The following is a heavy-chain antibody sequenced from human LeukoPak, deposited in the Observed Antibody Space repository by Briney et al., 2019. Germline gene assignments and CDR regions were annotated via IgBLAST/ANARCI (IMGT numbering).Heavy chain of an antibody. CDR3: ARDVRTINVLTGYYRPYYFDY. D-gene: IGHD3-9*01. J-gene: IGHJ4*02. CDR2: IYHTGST. CDR1: GGSVSSGSYY. V-gene: IGHV4-61*01. Sequence: SETLSLTCTISGGSVSSGSYYWSWIRQPPGKGLEWIGHIYHTGSTNYNPSLKSRVTISLDTSKNQFSLKLTSVSAADTAVYYCARDVRTINVLTGYYRPYYFDYWGQGTLVTVSS.